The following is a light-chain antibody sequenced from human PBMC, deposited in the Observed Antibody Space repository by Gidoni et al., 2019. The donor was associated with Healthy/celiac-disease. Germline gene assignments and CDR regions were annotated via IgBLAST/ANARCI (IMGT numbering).Light chain of an antibody. CDR2: AAS. CDR1: QSISSY. V-gene: IGKV1-39*01. CDR3: QQSYSTPWT. J-gene: IGKJ1*01. Sequence: DIQMTQSQSSLSASVGDRVTITCRASQSISSYLNWYQQKPGKAPKRLIYAASSLQSGVTSRFSGSGSGTDFTLTISSLQPEDFSAYYCQQSYSTPWTFXQXTKVEIK.